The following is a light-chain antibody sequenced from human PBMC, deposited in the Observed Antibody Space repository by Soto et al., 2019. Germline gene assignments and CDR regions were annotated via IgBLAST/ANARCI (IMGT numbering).Light chain of an antibody. CDR3: LVFGNPFRYT. J-gene: IGKJ2*01. CDR2: GVV. Sequence: EIVLTQSPDTLSLSPGERATLSCRASQSITSGDLNWYQQKPGQAPRLLIYGVVSRANGIADSFSGCGAGKDFTLNICSLELEDFAVYYCLVFGNPFRYTFGQGAKLE. V-gene: IGKV3-20*01. CDR1: QSITSGD.